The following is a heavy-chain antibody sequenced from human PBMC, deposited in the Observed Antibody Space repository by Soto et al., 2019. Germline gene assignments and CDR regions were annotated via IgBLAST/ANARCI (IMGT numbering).Heavy chain of an antibody. Sequence: VQLVESGGGVVQPGRSLRLSCAASGFTLSNYGMHWVRQAPGKGLEWVAIIWYDGNNKYYTDSVKGRFTISRDNSKNTLYLQMNSLRDEDTALYYCAREGGSAAGTLDFWGRGTLVTVSS. D-gene: IGHD6-13*01. CDR2: IWYDGNNK. CDR1: GFTLSNYG. J-gene: IGHJ4*02. V-gene: IGHV3-33*01. CDR3: AREGGSAAGTLDF.